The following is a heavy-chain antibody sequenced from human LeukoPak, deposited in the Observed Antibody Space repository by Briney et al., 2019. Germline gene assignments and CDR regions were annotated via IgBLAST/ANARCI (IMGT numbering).Heavy chain of an antibody. CDR3: ARYSSDHDGRHFEL. J-gene: IGHJ4*02. CDR2: IFYNGNT. CDR1: GGSIGGYF. D-gene: IGHD2-21*01. V-gene: IGHV4-59*01. Sequence: PSETLSLTCTVSGGSIGGYFWSWLRQPPGKGLEWVGWIFYNGNTNYNSSLKSRLTMSVDASKNQFYLKLNSVTAADTAVYYCARYSSDHDGRHFELWGQGILVTVSS.